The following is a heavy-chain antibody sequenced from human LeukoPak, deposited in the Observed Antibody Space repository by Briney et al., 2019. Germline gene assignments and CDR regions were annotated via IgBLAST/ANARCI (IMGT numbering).Heavy chain of an antibody. J-gene: IGHJ5*02. D-gene: IGHD3-10*01. Sequence: GASVKVSCKASGGTFSSYAISWVRQAPGQGLEWMGRIIPILGIANYAQKFQGRVTITADKSTSTAYMELSSLRSEDTAVYYCARVAMVRGVITSTWFDPWGQGTLVTVSS. V-gene: IGHV1-69*04. CDR2: IIPILGIA. CDR3: ARVAMVRGVITSTWFDP. CDR1: GGTFSSYA.